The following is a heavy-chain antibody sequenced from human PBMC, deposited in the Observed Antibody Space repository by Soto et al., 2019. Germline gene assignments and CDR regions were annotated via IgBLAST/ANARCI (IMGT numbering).Heavy chain of an antibody. CDR3: ARTSMQSRGFSYGHGGMDV. Sequence: PGEPLKISCKGSGYSFTSYWISWVRQMPGKGLEWMGRIDPSDSYTNYSPSFQGHVTISADKSISTAYLQWSSLKASDTAMHYCARTSMQSRGFSYGHGGMDVWGQGTTVTVS. D-gene: IGHD5-18*01. V-gene: IGHV5-10-1*01. CDR2: IDPSDSYT. J-gene: IGHJ6*02. CDR1: GYSFTSYW.